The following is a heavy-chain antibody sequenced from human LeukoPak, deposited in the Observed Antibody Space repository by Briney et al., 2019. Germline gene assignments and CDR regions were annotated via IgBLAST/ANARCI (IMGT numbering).Heavy chain of an antibody. Sequence: KPSETLSLTCTVSGGSISSYYWSWIRQPPGKGLEWIGYIYYSGSTNYNPSLQSRVAISVDMSQNQFSLKLSSVTAADTAVYYCAKHYVFVYGGSSFDYWGQGTLVTVSS. D-gene: IGHD2-8*01. J-gene: IGHJ4*02. CDR3: AKHYVFVYGGSSFDY. CDR1: GGSISSYY. CDR2: IYYSGST. V-gene: IGHV4-59*08.